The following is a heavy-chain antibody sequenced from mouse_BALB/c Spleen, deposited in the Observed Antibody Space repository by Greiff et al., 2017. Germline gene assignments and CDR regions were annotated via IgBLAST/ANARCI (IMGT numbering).Heavy chain of an antibody. CDR1: GYTFTSYT. V-gene: IGHV1-4*01. J-gene: IGHJ4*01. Sequence: LQESGAELARPGASVKMSCKASGYTFTSYTMHWVKQRPGQGLEWIGYINPSSGYTNYNQKFKDKATLTADKSSSTAYMQLSSLTSEDSAVYYCASASLYYAMDYWGQGTSVTVSS. CDR3: ASASLYYAMDY. CDR2: INPSSGYT.